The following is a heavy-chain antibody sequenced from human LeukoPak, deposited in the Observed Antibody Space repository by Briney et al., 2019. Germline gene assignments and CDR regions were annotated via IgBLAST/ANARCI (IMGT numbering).Heavy chain of an antibody. CDR1: GYTFTSYG. V-gene: IGHV1-3*01. Sequence: ASVKVSCKASGYTFTSYGIHWVRQAPGQRLEWMGWINADNGKTRYSQKLQGRATISRDTSASTAYMELSGLRSEDAGVYFCARDVAGRDYGDYWGQGTLVTVSS. CDR2: INADNGKT. CDR3: ARDVAGRDYGDY. J-gene: IGHJ4*02. D-gene: IGHD6-19*01.